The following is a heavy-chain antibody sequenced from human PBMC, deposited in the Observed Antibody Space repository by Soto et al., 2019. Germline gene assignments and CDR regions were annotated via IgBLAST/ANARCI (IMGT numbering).Heavy chain of an antibody. D-gene: IGHD6-13*01. CDR1: GFTFSSCA. CDR2: ISDSGAGT. CDR3: AKGLSNGRWYAAD. J-gene: IGHJ4*02. V-gene: IGHV3-23*01. Sequence: EVHLLESGGGLVQPGESLRLSCGGSGFTFSSCAMTWVRQAPGKGLEWVSCISDSGAGTHYADSVKGRFTIARDNSKNTMYLQMNNLRAEDTGVYYCAKGLSNGRWYAADWGQGTLVTVSS.